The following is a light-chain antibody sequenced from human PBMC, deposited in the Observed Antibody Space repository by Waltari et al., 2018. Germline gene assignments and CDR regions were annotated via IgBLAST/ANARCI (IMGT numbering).Light chain of an antibody. CDR2: SAS. V-gene: IGKV3-20*01. CDR1: QTISSTY. Sequence: DIVLTQSPHTLSLSPGETATLSCRASQTISSTYLAWYQQKPGQAPRLLIHSASRRATAIPDRFSGSGSGTDFTLTVSRLEPDDFAVYYCQLYGSSPLFTFGPGTKVEIK. CDR3: QLYGSSPLFT. J-gene: IGKJ3*01.